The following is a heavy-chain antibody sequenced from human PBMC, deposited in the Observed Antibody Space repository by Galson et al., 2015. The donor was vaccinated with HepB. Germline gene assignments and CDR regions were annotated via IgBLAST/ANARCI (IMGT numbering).Heavy chain of an antibody. CDR3: ARGGYYFDY. D-gene: IGHD3-22*01. Sequence: SVKVSCKAPGGTFSSYAISWVRQAPGQGLEWMGRIIPILGIANYAQKFQGRVTMTRDTSTSTVYMELSSLRSEDTAVYYCARGGYYFDYWGQGTLVTVSS. J-gene: IGHJ4*02. CDR1: GGTFSSYA. V-gene: IGHV1-69*04. CDR2: IIPILGIA.